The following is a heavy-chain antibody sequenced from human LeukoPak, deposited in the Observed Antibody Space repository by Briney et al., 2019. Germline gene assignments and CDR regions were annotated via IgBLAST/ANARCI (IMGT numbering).Heavy chain of an antibody. Sequence: GGSLRLSCAASGFTFSAYHINWVRQAPGKGLEWISYISTTGTTIHYADSVKGRFAISRDNAKSSLYLQMNSLRDEDTAVYYCARDWQDYSGVDYWGQGTLVTVSS. V-gene: IGHV3-48*02. J-gene: IGHJ4*02. D-gene: IGHD2-21*01. CDR2: ISTTGTTI. CDR3: ARDWQDYSGVDY. CDR1: GFTFSAYH.